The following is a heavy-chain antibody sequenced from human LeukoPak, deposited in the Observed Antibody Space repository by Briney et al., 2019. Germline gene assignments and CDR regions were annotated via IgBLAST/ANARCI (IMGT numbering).Heavy chain of an antibody. Sequence: SETLSLTCTVSGYSISSGYYWGWIRQPPGKGLEWIGSIYHSGSTYYNPSLKSRVTISVDTSKNQFSLKLSSVTAADTAVYYCARDGSPKAELLWFGELTGVDYWGQGTLVTVSS. CDR1: GYSISSGYY. CDR2: IYHSGST. V-gene: IGHV4-38-2*02. CDR3: ARDGSPKAELLWFGELTGVDY. J-gene: IGHJ4*02. D-gene: IGHD3-10*01.